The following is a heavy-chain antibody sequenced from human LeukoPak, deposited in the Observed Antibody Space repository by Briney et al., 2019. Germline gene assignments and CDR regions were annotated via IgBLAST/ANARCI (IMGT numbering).Heavy chain of an antibody. CDR1: GDSISTYY. CDR3: ERVARGWNYVEY. CDR2: ISYSGHT. Sequence: SETLSLTCTISGDSISTYYWSWIRDPAGGGLEWIDRISYSGHTIYNPSIKTRHTMSVDTSKHQFSLKKKSVTGAHTAVYYCERVARGWNYVEYWGQGPVVRVST. D-gene: IGHD6-19*01. J-gene: IGHJ4*02. V-gene: IGHV4-4*07.